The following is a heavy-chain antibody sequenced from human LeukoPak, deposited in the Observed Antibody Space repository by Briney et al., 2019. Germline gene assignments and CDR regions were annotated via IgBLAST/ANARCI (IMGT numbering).Heavy chain of an antibody. CDR3: TTDQEYYGSDY. D-gene: IGHD3-10*01. CDR1: GFTFSNAW. Sequence: GGSLRLSCAASGFTFSNAWMSWVRQAPGRGLEWVGRIKSKTDGGTTDYAAPVKGRFTISRDDSKNTLYLQMNSLKTEDTAVYYCTTDQEYYGSDYWGQGTLVTVSS. CDR2: IKSKTDGGTT. V-gene: IGHV3-15*01. J-gene: IGHJ4*02.